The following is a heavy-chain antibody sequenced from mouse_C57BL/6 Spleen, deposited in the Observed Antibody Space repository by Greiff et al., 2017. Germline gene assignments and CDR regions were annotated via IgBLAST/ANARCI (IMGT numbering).Heavy chain of an antibody. CDR2: IYPGSGNT. J-gene: IGHJ4*01. D-gene: IGHD1-1*01. Sequence: QVQLQQSGAELVRPGASVKLSCKASGYTFTDYYITWVKQRPGQGLEWIARIYPGSGNTYYNEKFKSKATLTAEKSSCTAYMQLSSLTSEDAAVYFCSRGDYCSSYAMDYWGQGTLVTVSA. CDR3: SRGDYCSSYAMDY. CDR1: GYTFTDYY. V-gene: IGHV1-76*01.